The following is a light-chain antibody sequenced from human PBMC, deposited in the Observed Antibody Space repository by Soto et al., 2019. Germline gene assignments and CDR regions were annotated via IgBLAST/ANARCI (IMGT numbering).Light chain of an antibody. Sequence: EIVMTQSPANLSLSPGERSTLSCRASQSVSSNLAWYQQKPGQAPRLLIYGASTRATGIPARFSGSGSGTEFTLTISSMQSEDFAVYYCQQYNNWPPFTFGPGTKVDIK. CDR3: QQYNNWPPFT. CDR2: GAS. V-gene: IGKV3-15*01. CDR1: QSVSSN. J-gene: IGKJ3*01.